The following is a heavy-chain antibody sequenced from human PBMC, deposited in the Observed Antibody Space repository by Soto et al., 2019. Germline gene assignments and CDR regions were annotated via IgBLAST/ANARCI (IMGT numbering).Heavy chain of an antibody. J-gene: IGHJ3*02. D-gene: IGHD1-26*01. V-gene: IGHV4-30-4*01. CDR2: IYYNGNT. CDR3: ARGVVGTTLHDAFDI. CDR1: GVSISSGDYY. Sequence: QVQLQESGPGLVKPSQTLSLTCAVSGVSISSGDYYWTWIRQPPGKGLEYIGYIYYNGNTYYNPSLKNRVTISLDTSKNHFSRSLRSVTAADTAVYYCARGVVGTTLHDAFDIWGQGTMVTVSS.